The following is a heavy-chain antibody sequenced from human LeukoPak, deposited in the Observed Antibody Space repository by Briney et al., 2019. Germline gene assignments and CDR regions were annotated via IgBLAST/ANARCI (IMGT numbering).Heavy chain of an antibody. J-gene: IGHJ4*02. CDR2: ISAYNGNT. CDR3: ARDLNSWYYYDSSGYYRLDY. CDR1: GYTFTSYG. V-gene: IGHV1-18*01. Sequence: GASVKVSCKASGYTFTSYGISWVRQAPGQGLEWMGWISAYNGNTNYAQKLQGRVTMTTDTSTSTAYMELRSLRSDDTAVYYCARDLNSWYYYDSSGYYRLDYWGQGTLVTVSS. D-gene: IGHD3-22*01.